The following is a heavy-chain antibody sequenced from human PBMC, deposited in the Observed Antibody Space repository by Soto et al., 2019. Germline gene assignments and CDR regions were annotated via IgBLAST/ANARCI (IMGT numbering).Heavy chain of an antibody. CDR2: IIPILGIA. D-gene: IGHD2-2*02. J-gene: IGHJ6*03. Sequence: GQGLDWMGRIIPILGIANYAQKFQGRVTITADKSTSTAYMELSSLRSEDTAVYYCARALVPAAIGNYYYYYMDVWGKGTTVTVSS. CDR3: ARALVPAAIGNYYYYYMDV. V-gene: IGHV1-69*04.